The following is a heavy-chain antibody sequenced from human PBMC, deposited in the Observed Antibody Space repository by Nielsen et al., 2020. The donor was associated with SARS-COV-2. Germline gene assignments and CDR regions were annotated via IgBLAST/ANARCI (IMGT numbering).Heavy chain of an antibody. V-gene: IGHV1-8*01. CDR3: ARGTGDTGLDYYYYYGMDV. D-gene: IGHD3-10*01. CDR2: MNPNSGNT. Sequence: WVRQAPGQGLEWMGWMNPNSGNTGYAQKFQGRVTMTRNTSISTAYMELSSLRSEDTAVYYCARGTGDTGLDYYYYYGMDVWGQGTTVTVSS. J-gene: IGHJ6*02.